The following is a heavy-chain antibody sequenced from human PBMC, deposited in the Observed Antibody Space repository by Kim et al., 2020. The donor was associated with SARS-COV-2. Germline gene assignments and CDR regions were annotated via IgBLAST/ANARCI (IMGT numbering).Heavy chain of an antibody. CDR1: GFTFSSYS. CDR3: ARDKIVVVVMVYYYGMDV. CDR2: ISSSSSYI. J-gene: IGHJ6*02. D-gene: IGHD2-15*01. Sequence: GGSLRLSCAASGFTFSSYSMNWVRQAPGKGLEWVSSISSSSSYIYYADSVKGRFTISRDNAKNSLYLQMNSLRAEDTAVYYCARDKIVVVVMVYYYGMDVWGQGTTVTVSS. V-gene: IGHV3-21*01.